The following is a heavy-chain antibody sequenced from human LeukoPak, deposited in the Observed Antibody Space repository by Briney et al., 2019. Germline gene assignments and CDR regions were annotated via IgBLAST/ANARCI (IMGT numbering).Heavy chain of an antibody. D-gene: IGHD6-13*01. Sequence: ASVNVSCKASGYTFTSYYMHWVRQAPGQGLEWMGIINPSGGSTSYAQKFQGRVTMTRDTSTSTVYMELSSLRSEDTAVYYCARGDLSIAAAGTSPAEYFQHWGQGTLVTVSS. CDR3: ARGDLSIAAAGTSPAEYFQH. CDR2: INPSGGST. V-gene: IGHV1-46*01. CDR1: GYTFTSYY. J-gene: IGHJ1*01.